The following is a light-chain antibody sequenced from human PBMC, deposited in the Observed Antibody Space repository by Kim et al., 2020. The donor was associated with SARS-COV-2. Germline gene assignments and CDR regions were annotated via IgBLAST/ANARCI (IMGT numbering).Light chain of an antibody. Sequence: DIPMTQSPSSLCSSVGDRVTITCRASQGISNYLAWYQQKPGKVPKLLIYAASILQSGVPSRFSGSGSGTDFTLTISSLQPEDVATYYCQKYNSAPPWTFGQGTKVDIK. J-gene: IGKJ1*01. CDR2: AAS. V-gene: IGKV1-27*01. CDR1: QGISNY. CDR3: QKYNSAPPWT.